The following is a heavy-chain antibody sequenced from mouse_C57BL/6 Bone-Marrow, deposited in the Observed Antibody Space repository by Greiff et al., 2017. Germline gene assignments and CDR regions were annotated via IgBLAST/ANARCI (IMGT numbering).Heavy chain of an antibody. Sequence: QVQLQQSGAELVRPGASVTLSCKASGYTFTDYEMHWVKQTPVHGLEWIGAIDPETGGTAYNQKFKGKAILTADKSSSTAYMELLSLTSEDSAVYYCTRVDYGSSYRGFDYWGQGTTLTVSS. V-gene: IGHV1-15*01. J-gene: IGHJ2*01. D-gene: IGHD1-1*01. CDR2: IDPETGGT. CDR1: GYTFTDYE. CDR3: TRVDYGSSYRGFDY.